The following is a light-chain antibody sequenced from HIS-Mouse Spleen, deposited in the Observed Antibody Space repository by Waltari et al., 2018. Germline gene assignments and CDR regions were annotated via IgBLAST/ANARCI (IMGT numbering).Light chain of an antibody. CDR1: QGISSY. CDR3: QQLNSYPPT. CDR2: AAS. Sequence: DIQLTQSPSFLSPSVAASVTVTCRASQGISSYLAWYQQKPGKAPKLLIYAASTLQSGVPSRFSGSGSGTEFTLTISSLQPEDFATYYCQQLNSYPPTFGQGTKVEIK. J-gene: IGKJ1*01. V-gene: IGKV1-9*01.